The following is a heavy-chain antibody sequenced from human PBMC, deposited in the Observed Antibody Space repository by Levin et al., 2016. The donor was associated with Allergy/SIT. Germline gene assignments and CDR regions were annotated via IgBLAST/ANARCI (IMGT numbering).Heavy chain of an antibody. CDR1: GFTFSSYG. J-gene: IGHJ6*02. D-gene: IGHD5-18*01. V-gene: IGHV3-33*01. Sequence: GESLKISCAASGFTFSSYGMHWVRQAPGKGLEWVAVIWYDGSNKYYADSVKGRFTISRDNSKNTLYLQMNSLRAEDTAVYYCVRGLQPRPGIYSYGPNYYGMDVWGQGTTVTVSS. CDR3: VRGLQPRPGIYSYGPNYYGMDV. CDR2: IWYDGSNK.